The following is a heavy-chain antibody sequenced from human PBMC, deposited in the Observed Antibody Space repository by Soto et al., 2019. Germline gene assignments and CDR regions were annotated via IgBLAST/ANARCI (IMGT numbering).Heavy chain of an antibody. D-gene: IGHD2-8*02. V-gene: IGHV3-23*01. CDR2: ILVAGST. CDR1: GFICSSYD. CDR3: AKATATGGGAFDI. J-gene: IGHJ3*02. Sequence: PVGSLRLSCAASGFICSSYDMSWVRQAPGKGLEWVSTILVAGSTHYEDSVKGRFTISRDRSKNTLYLQMSSLTAGDTAVYYCAKATATGGGAFDICGQGTMVTVSS.